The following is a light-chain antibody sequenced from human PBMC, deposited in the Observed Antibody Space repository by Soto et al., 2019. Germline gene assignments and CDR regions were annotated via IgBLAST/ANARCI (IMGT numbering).Light chain of an antibody. V-gene: IGKV1-5*03. Sequence: DIQMTQSPSTLSASVGDRVTITCRASQTISNYLTWYQQRPGKAPKILIYRSSILQNGVPSRFSGSGSGTEFTLTISSLQPDDFATYYCQQYYIYATFGQGTRVEI. CDR2: RSS. CDR1: QTISNY. J-gene: IGKJ1*01. CDR3: QQYYIYAT.